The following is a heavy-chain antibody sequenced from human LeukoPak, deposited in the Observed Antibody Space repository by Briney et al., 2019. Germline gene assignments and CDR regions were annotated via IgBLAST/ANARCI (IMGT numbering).Heavy chain of an antibody. J-gene: IGHJ4*02. V-gene: IGHV4-59*01. Sequence: SETLSLTCTVSGGSISSYYWSWIRQPPGKGLEWIGYIYYSGSTKYNPSLKSRVTISVDTSKNQFSLQLSSVTAADTAVYYCAREEIAAAGLVYWGQGTLVTASS. D-gene: IGHD6-13*01. CDR1: GGSISSYY. CDR2: IYYSGST. CDR3: AREEIAAAGLVY.